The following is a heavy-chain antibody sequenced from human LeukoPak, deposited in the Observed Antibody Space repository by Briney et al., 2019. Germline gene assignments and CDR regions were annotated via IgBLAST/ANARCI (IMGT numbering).Heavy chain of an antibody. D-gene: IGHD6-19*01. CDR2: IISSGSTI. V-gene: IGHV3-11*04. CDR3: ARVYWRIAVAGWYFDY. CDR1: GFTFSDYY. Sequence: PGGSLRLSCAASGFTFSDYYMSWIRQAPGKGLERVSYIISSGSTIYYADSVKGRFTISRDNAKNSLYLQMNSLRAEDTAVYYCARVYWRIAVAGWYFDYWGQGTLVTVSS. J-gene: IGHJ4*02.